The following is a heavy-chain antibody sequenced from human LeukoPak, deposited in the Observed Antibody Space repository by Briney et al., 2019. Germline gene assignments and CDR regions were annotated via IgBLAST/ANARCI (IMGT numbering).Heavy chain of an antibody. CDR1: GFTFSDYY. D-gene: IGHD3-16*01. V-gene: IGHV3-11*03. Sequence: KCGGSLRLSCAASGFTFSDYYMSWIRQAPGKALEWVSYISSSSSYTNYADSVKGRFTISRDNAKNSLYLQMNSLRAEDTAVYYCASMGGATSYWGQGTLVTVTS. CDR3: ASMGGATSY. J-gene: IGHJ4*02. CDR2: ISSSSSYT.